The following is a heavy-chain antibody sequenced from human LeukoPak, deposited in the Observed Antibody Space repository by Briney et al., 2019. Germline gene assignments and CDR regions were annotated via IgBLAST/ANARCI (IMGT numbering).Heavy chain of an antibody. CDR2: ISYDGSNK. CDR3: ANRGYSYGYYFDY. Sequence: GGSLRLSCAASGFTFSSYGMHWVRQAPGKGLEWVAVISYDGSNKYYADSVKGRFTISRDNSKNTLYLQMNSLRAEDTAVYYCANRGYSYGYYFDYWGQGTLVTVSS. J-gene: IGHJ4*02. V-gene: IGHV3-30*18. CDR1: GFTFSSYG. D-gene: IGHD5-18*01.